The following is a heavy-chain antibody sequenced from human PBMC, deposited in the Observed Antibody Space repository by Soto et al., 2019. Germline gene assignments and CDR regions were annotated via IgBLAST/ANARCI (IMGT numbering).Heavy chain of an antibody. D-gene: IGHD1-26*01. V-gene: IGHV3-23*01. CDR3: AKIQDGAGLDY. CDR2: LSGSGGIR. Sequence: GGSLRLSCAASGFTFSNYAMSWVRQAPGKGLEWVSSLSGSGGIRYHADSVKGRFTISRDNSKNTLYLQMDSLRDEDTALYYCAKIQDGAGLDYWGQGTLVTVSS. J-gene: IGHJ4*02. CDR1: GFTFSNYA.